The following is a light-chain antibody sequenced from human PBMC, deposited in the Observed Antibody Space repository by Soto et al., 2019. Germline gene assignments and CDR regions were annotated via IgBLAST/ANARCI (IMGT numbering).Light chain of an antibody. J-gene: IGKJ1*01. Sequence: IVMTQSPSSLSVSPGERATLSCRVSQRVCSNLAWYQQKPGQAPRLLIYGASTRATGIPARFSGSGSGTEFTLTISSLQSEDFAVYYCQQYNNWTPWTFGQGTKV. V-gene: IGKV3-15*01. CDR1: QRVCSN. CDR2: GAS. CDR3: QQYNNWTPWT.